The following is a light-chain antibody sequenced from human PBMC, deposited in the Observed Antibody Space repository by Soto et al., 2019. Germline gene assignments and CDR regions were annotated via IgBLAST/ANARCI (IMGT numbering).Light chain of an antibody. V-gene: IGKV1-27*01. J-gene: IGKJ1*01. Sequence: DIQMTQSPSSLSASVGDRLTITCRASQDIGKSSAWYQQRPGKVPKPLIYAASTLHSGVPSRFSGGGSGTHFTLTISNLQPEDVATYYCQMYVTAPETFGQGTKVEIK. CDR2: AAS. CDR1: QDIGKS. CDR3: QMYVTAPET.